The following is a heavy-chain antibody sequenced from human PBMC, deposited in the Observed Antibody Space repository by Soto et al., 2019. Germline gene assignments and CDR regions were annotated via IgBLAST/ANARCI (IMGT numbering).Heavy chain of an antibody. CDR1: GFTFSDHY. D-gene: IGHD3-10*01. Sequence: RLSCAASGFTFSDHYMNWIRQAPGKGLEWVSYIVSSGRTLYYADSVKGRFTISRDNAKNSLYLQMNSLRAEDTAVYFCARGSRSSGLDYWGQGALVTVSS. CDR3: ARGSRSSGLDY. V-gene: IGHV3-11*01. J-gene: IGHJ4*02. CDR2: IVSSGRTL.